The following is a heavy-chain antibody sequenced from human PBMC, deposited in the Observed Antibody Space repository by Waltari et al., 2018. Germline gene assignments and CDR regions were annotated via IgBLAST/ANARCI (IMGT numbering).Heavy chain of an antibody. D-gene: IGHD3-3*01. CDR3: VRHGFWNFDF. CDR1: GFSFSGNW. J-gene: IGHJ4*02. CDR2: IKEEGSKK. V-gene: IGHV3-7*01. Sequence: EVQLVESGGGLVQPGGSLRLSCAGSGFSFSGNWMAWVRQAPGKGVEGEVNIKEEGSKKNYVEAVEGRFTISRDNAKNSLYLQMNSLRAEDTALYYCVRHGFWNFDFWGQGTLVTVSS.